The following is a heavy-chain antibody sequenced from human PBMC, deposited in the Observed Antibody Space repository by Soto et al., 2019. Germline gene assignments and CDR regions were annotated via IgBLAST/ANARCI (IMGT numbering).Heavy chain of an antibody. Sequence: GGSLRLSCAGAEFTVSTYPMSWVRQAPGKGLEGVSGISGSGGSTNYAASVKGRFTISRHNSKNTLYLRMSSLGAGEAAVYYCATQVNWGSGVDYWAQGTQVTVSS. D-gene: IGHD7-27*01. V-gene: IGHV3-23*01. CDR1: EFTVSTYP. J-gene: IGHJ4*02. CDR2: ISGSGGST. CDR3: ATQVNWGSGVDY.